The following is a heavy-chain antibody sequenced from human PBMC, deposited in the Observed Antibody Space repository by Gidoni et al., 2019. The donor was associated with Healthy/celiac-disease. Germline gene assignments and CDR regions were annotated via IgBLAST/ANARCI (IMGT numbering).Heavy chain of an antibody. D-gene: IGHD3-10*01. J-gene: IGHJ4*02. Sequence: EVQLVESGGGLVQPGRSLRLSCAASGFTFDDYAMHWVRQAPGKGLEWVSGISWNSGSIGYADSVKGRFTISRDNAKNSLYLQMNSLRAEDTALYYCAKATGWFGEYPLDYWGQGTLVTVSS. CDR2: ISWNSGSI. V-gene: IGHV3-9*01. CDR1: GFTFDDYA. CDR3: AKATGWFGEYPLDY.